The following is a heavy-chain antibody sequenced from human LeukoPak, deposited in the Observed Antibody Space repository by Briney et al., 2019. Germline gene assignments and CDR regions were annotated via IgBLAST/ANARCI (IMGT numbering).Heavy chain of an antibody. V-gene: IGHV4-4*02. Sequence: SETLSLTCAVSGGSISSSNWWSWVRQPPGKGLEWIGEIYHSGSTNYNPSLKSRVTISVDKSKNQFSLKLSSVTAADTAVYYCARGRSYYDSSGNHLNDAFDIWGQGTVVTVTP. J-gene: IGHJ3*02. D-gene: IGHD3-22*01. CDR3: ARGRSYYDSSGNHLNDAFDI. CDR1: GGSISSSNW. CDR2: IYHSGST.